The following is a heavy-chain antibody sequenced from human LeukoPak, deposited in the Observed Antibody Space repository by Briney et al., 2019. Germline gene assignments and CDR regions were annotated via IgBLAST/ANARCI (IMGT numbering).Heavy chain of an antibody. V-gene: IGHV3-23*01. J-gene: IGHJ4*02. Sequence: GGSLRLSCAASGFTFSSYAMSWVRQAPGKGLEWVSAISGSGGSTYYADSVKGRFTISRDNSKNTLYLQMNSLRAEDTAVYYCAKDPGEVYYYDSSGYLESDYRGQGTLVTVSS. D-gene: IGHD3-22*01. CDR3: AKDPGEVYYYDSSGYLESDY. CDR1: GFTFSSYA. CDR2: ISGSGGST.